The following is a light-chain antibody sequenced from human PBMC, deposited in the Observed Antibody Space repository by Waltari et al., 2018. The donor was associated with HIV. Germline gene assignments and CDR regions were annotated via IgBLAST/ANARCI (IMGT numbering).Light chain of an antibody. V-gene: IGKV1-39*01. Sequence: DIQMTQSPSSLSASVGDRVSITCRASQTVTSYLNWYQQRPGKAPNLLIYAASPLQSGVPSRFSGSGSATDYTLTISSLQPEDFATYYCQQSYSIPYTFGQGTKLEIK. J-gene: IGKJ2*01. CDR1: QTVTSY. CDR2: AAS. CDR3: QQSYSIPYT.